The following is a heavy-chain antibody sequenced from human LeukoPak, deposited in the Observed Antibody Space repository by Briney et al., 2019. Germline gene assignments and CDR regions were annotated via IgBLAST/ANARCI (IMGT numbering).Heavy chain of an antibody. J-gene: IGHJ3*02. CDR2: IIPIFGTA. V-gene: IGHV1-69*06. Sequence: SVRVSCKASGCTFSSYAISWVRQAPGQGLEWVGGIIPIFGTANYAQTFQGRVTITADKSTSTAYMELSSLRSEDTAVYYWWSGDCFQCDDAFDIWGQGTMVSVSS. CDR3: WSGDCFQCDDAFDI. D-gene: IGHD2-21*01. CDR1: GCTFSSYA.